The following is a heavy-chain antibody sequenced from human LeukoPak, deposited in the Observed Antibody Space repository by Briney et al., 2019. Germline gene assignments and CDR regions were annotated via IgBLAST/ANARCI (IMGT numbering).Heavy chain of an antibody. Sequence: SETLSLTCTVSGGSISNYYWSWIRQPPGKGLKWIGYIYYSGSTNYNPSLKSRVTISIDTSKNQFSLKLSSVTAADTAVYYCARVEEGYGSGRRENYYYYYMDVWGKGTTVTISS. V-gene: IGHV4-59*01. CDR3: ARVEEGYGSGRRENYYYYYMDV. J-gene: IGHJ6*03. CDR1: GGSISNYY. CDR2: IYYSGST. D-gene: IGHD3-10*01.